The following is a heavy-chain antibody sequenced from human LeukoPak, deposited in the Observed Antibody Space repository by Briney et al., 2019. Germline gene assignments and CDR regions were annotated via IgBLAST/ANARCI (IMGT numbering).Heavy chain of an antibody. CDR3: ARGGYSYALDY. D-gene: IGHD5-18*01. J-gene: IGHJ4*02. CDR1: GFTFSSYA. V-gene: IGHV3-30-3*01. CDR2: ISYDGSNK. Sequence: GGSLGLSCAASGFTFSSYAMHWVRQAPGKGLEWVAVISYDGSNKYYADSVKGRFTISRDNSKNTLYLQMNSLRAEDTAVYYCARGGYSYALDYWGQGTLVTVSS.